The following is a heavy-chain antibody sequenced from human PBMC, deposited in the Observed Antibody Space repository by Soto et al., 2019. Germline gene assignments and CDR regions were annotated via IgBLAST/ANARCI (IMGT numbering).Heavy chain of an antibody. V-gene: IGHV3-74*03. J-gene: IGHJ4*03. Sequence: PGGSLRLSCAASGFTFSNYWMHWVRQAPGKGLVWVSRINIDGSGTTYADSVKGRFTISRDNAKNTVFLEMKNLRAEDTAVYYCARDSCSPHFWCQGTMVSGST. D-gene: IGHD2-15*01. CDR3: ARDSCSPHF. CDR2: INIDGSGT. CDR1: GFTFSNYW.